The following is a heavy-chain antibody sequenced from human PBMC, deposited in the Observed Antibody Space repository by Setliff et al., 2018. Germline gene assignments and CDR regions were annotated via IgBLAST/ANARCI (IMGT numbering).Heavy chain of an antibody. J-gene: IGHJ6*03. CDR2: DSYDGRNK. V-gene: IGHV3-30*01. D-gene: IGHD3-3*01. CDR1: GFTFSTYA. Sequence: GGSLRLSCAASGFTFSTYAIHWVRQGPGKGLEWVAIDSYDGRNKYYADSVKGRFTISRDNSKNTVSLQMNSLRPEDTAVYYCARDGPLYDNFWNAPGYMDVWGKGTTVTVSS. CDR3: ARDGPLYDNFWNAPGYMDV.